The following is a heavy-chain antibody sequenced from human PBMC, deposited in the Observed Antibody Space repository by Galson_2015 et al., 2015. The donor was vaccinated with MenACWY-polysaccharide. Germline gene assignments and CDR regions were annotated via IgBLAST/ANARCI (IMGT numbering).Heavy chain of an antibody. CDR3: AKSGGDGVTVFATVPTAPES. Sequence: SLRLSCAASGFTFRTFPMNWVRQTPGKGQEWVAGISGSGNSAFYADSVRGRFTISRDNSRNTLYLQMNSLRADDTALYYCAKSGGDGVTVFATVPTAPESWGQGTLVTVSS. J-gene: IGHJ4*02. D-gene: IGHD2-21*01. CDR1: GFTFRTFP. CDR2: ISGSGNSA. V-gene: IGHV3-23*01.